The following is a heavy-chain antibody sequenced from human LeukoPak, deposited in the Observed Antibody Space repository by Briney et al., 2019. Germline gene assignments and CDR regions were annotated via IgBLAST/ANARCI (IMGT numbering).Heavy chain of an antibody. J-gene: IGHJ6*03. CDR3: ARGEGFLYYYYMDV. CDR1: GYTFTGYY. Sequence: ASVKVSCKASGYTFTGYYMHWVRQAPGRGLEWMGWINPNSGGTNYAQKFQGRVTMTRDTSISTAYMELSRLRSDDTAVYYCARGEGFLYYYYMDVWGKGTTVTVSS. D-gene: IGHD2/OR15-2a*01. V-gene: IGHV1-2*02. CDR2: INPNSGGT.